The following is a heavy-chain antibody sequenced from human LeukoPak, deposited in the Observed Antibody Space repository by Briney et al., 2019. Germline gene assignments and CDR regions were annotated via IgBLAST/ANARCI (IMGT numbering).Heavy chain of an antibody. CDR2: INPNSGGT. CDR3: ARGSDSSSWPLRY. J-gene: IGHJ4*02. CDR1: RYTFTGYY. Sequence: GASVKVSCKASRYTFTGYYMHWVRQAPGQGLEWMGRINPNSGGTNYAQKFQGRVTMTRDTSISTAYMELSRLRSDDTAVYYCARGSDSSSWPLRYWGQGTLVTVSS. D-gene: IGHD6-13*01. V-gene: IGHV1-2*06.